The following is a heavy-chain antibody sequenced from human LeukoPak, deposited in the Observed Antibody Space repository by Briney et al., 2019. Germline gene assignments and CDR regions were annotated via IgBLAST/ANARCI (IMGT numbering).Heavy chain of an antibody. CDR1: GYTFTGYY. D-gene: IGHD1-26*01. J-gene: IGHJ5*02. V-gene: IGHV1-8*02. Sequence: ASVKVSCKASGYTFTGYYMHWVRQATGQGLEWLGWMNPNSGNTGYAQKFQGRVTMTRNTSISTAYMELSSLRSEDTAVYYCARGLVPEGNWFDPWGQGTLVTVSS. CDR3: ARGLVPEGNWFDP. CDR2: MNPNSGNT.